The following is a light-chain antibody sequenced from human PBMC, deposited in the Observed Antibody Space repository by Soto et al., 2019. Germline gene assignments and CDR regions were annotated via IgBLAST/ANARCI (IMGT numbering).Light chain of an antibody. CDR2: EVT. CDR3: SSYTSTTTYV. J-gene: IGLJ1*01. Sequence: QSALTQPASVSGSPGQSITISCTGSNSDVGYYNYVSWSQQHPGKAPKLMIHEVTNRPSGVSNRFSGSKSGNTASLTISGLQAEDEADYYCSSYTSTTTYVFGTGTKVT. V-gene: IGLV2-14*01. CDR1: NSDVGYYNY.